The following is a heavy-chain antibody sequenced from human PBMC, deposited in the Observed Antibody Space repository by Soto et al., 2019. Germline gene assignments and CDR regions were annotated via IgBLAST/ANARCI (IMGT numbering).Heavy chain of an antibody. J-gene: IGHJ4*02. V-gene: IGHV1-18*01. D-gene: IGHD3-3*01. CDR2: ISAYNGNT. CDR1: GYTFTSYG. Sequence: ASVKVSCKASGYTFTSYGISWVRQAPGQGLEWMGWISAYNGNTNYAQKLQGRVTMTTDTSTSTAYMELRSLRSDDTAVFYCARARYYDFWSVYPRFDYWGRGTLVTVSS. CDR3: ARARYYDFWSVYPRFDY.